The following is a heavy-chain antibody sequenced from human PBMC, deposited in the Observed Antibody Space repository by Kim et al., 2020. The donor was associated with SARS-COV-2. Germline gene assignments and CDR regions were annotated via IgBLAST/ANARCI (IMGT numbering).Heavy chain of an antibody. D-gene: IGHD6-13*01. CDR2: LNWNGGTT. Sequence: GGSLRLSCAASGFTFDDYGMSWVRQVPGKGLEWVSGLNWNGGTTGYVASVKGRFTISRDNAKNSLYLQMNSLRAEDTALYYCARVASRYSSKWDGDFDYWGQGILVTVSS. V-gene: IGHV3-20*04. CDR3: ARVASRYSSKWDGDFDY. CDR1: GFTFDDYG. J-gene: IGHJ4*02.